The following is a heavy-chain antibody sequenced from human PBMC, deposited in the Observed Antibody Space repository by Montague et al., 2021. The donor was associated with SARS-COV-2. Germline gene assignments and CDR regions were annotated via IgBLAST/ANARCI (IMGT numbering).Heavy chain of an antibody. V-gene: IGHV3-11*01. J-gene: IGHJ6*02. CDR3: AREDTVTTDQYFGMDV. CDR2: MSSSGATI. D-gene: IGHD4-17*01. CDR1: GFTFDDYA. Sequence: SLRLSCAASGFTFDDYAMHWIRQAPGKGLEWVAYMSSSGATIHYADSVKGRFTISRDNTKNSLYLQMNSLTAEDTAVYYCAREDTVTTDQYFGMDVWGQGTTVTVSS.